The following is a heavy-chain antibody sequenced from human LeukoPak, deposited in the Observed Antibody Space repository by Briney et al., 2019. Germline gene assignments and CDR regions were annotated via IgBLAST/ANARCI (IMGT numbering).Heavy chain of an antibody. Sequence: PGGSLRLSCAASRFSFSNYWMHWVRQAPGKGRVGVSRVKSDGSNPSYADSVKGRFTISRDNAVNMLYLQMNTLGAEDTAVYYCARDIVSGSGSLDYWGQGTLVTVSS. CDR1: RFSFSNYW. CDR2: VKSDGSNP. CDR3: ARDIVSGSGSLDY. D-gene: IGHD3-10*01. J-gene: IGHJ4*02. V-gene: IGHV3-74*01.